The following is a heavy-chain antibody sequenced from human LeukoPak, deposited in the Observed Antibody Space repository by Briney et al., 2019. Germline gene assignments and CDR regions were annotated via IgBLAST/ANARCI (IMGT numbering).Heavy chain of an antibody. V-gene: IGHV3-48*03. Sequence: QPGGSLRLSCAASGFTFSSYEMNWVRQAPGKGLEWVSYISSSGSTIYYADSVKGRFTISRDNAKNSLYLQMNSLRAEDTAVYYCARWVYGSGSYCDYWGQGTPVTVSS. J-gene: IGHJ4*02. CDR3: ARWVYGSGSYCDY. CDR2: ISSSGSTI. CDR1: GFTFSSYE. D-gene: IGHD3-10*01.